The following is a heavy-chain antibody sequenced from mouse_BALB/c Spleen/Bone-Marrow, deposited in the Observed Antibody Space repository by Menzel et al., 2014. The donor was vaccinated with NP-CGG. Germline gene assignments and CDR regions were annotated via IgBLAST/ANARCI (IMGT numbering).Heavy chain of an antibody. CDR2: INPNNGGT. Sequence: EVQLQQSGPELVKPGASVKISCKTSGYTFSEYTMHWVKQSHGKSLEWIGGINPNNGGTIYNQKFKGKATLTVDKSSSTAYMELRSLTSEDSAVYYCARKDYGYNYVMDYWAQGTSVTVSS. CDR1: GYTFSEYT. D-gene: IGHD1-2*01. CDR3: ARKDYGYNYVMDY. V-gene: IGHV1-18*01. J-gene: IGHJ4*01.